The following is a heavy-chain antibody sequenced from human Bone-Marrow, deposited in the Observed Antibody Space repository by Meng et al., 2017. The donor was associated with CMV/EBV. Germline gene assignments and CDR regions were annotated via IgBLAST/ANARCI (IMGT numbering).Heavy chain of an antibody. CDR3: ARESRVLH. CDR2: ISYDGSNK. V-gene: IGHV3-30-3*01. Sequence: GESLKISCAASGFTFSSYAMHWVRQAPGKGLEWVAVISYDGSNKYYADSVKGRFTISRDNAKNSLSLQLNSLRAEDTAVYYCARESRVLHWGQGTLVTVSS. J-gene: IGHJ4*02. D-gene: IGHD3-10*01. CDR1: GFTFSSYA.